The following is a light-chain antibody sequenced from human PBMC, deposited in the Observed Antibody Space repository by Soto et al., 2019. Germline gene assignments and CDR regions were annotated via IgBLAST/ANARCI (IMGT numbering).Light chain of an antibody. CDR1: TSNIGSNS. CDR3: AAWDDTLNGHVV. J-gene: IGLJ2*01. Sequence: QSVLTQPPSASGTPGQRATIPCSGATSNIGSNSANWYQQLPGTAPKLVMYSTNQRPSGVPDRFSGSKSGTSASLAISDLQSEDEADYYCAAWDDTLNGHVVFGGGTKVTVL. CDR2: STN. V-gene: IGLV1-44*01.